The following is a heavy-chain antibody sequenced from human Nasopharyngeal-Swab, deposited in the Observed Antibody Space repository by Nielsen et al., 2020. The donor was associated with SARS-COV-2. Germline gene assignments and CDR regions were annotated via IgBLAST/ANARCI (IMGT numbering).Heavy chain of an antibody. CDR3: ARDPDYYGSSLVDV. CDR2: INSDGSST. D-gene: IGHD3-10*01. CDR1: GFTFSSYW. J-gene: IGHJ6*02. Sequence: GESLKISCAASGFTFSSYWMHWVRQAPGKGLVWVSRINSDGSSTSYADSVKGRFTISRDNAKNTLYLQMNSLRAEDTAVYYCARDPDYYGSSLVDVWGQGTTVTVSS. V-gene: IGHV3-74*01.